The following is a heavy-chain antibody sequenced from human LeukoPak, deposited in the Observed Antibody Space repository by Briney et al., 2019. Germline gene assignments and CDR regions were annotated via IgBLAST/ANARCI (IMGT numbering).Heavy chain of an antibody. J-gene: IGHJ4*02. CDR1: GGTFSSYA. V-gene: IGHV1-3*01. Sequence: ASVKVSCKASGGTFSSYAISWVRQAPGQRFEWMGWIDGDSGDTRYSQKFQGRVTFTRDTSASTVYLELSSLRSEDTAVYYCARGSTSDWPLDYWGQGTLVTISS. CDR3: ARGSTSDWPLDY. CDR2: IDGDSGDT. D-gene: IGHD6-19*01.